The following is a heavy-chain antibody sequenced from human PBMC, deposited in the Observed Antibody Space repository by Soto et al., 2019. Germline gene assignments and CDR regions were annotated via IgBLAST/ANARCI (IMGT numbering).Heavy chain of an antibody. Sequence: ASVKVSCEASGYTFTGYYMHWVRQAPGQGLEWMGWINPNSGGTNYAQKFQGWVTMTRDTSISTAYMELSRLRSDDTAVYYCARDAGDILTGYSYYFDYWGQGTLVTVSS. CDR1: GYTFTGYY. V-gene: IGHV1-2*04. CDR3: ARDAGDILTGYSYYFDY. J-gene: IGHJ4*02. D-gene: IGHD3-9*01. CDR2: INPNSGGT.